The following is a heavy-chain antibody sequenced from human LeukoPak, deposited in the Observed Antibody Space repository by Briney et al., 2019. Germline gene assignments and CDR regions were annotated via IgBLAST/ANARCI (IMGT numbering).Heavy chain of an antibody. V-gene: IGHV1-2*02. J-gene: IGHJ6*03. CDR3: ARVAGYCSSTSCYNYYYYYMDV. CDR1: GYTFTDYY. CDR2: INPNSGGT. D-gene: IGHD2-2*02. Sequence: ASVKVSCKASGYTFTDYYMHWVRQAPGQGLEWMGWINPNSGGTNYAQKFQGRVTMTRDTSISTAYMELSRLRSDDTAVYYCARVAGYCSSTSCYNYYYYYMDVWGKGTTVTVSS.